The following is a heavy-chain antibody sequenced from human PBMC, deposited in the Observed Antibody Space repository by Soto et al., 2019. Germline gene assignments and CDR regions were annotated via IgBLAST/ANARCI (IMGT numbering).Heavy chain of an antibody. Sequence: SETLSLTCTVSGGAISSSSYYWGWIRQPPGKGLEWIGSIYYSGSTYYNPSLKSRVTISVDTSKNQFSLKLSSVTAADTAVYYCARGYGAFDIWGQGTMVTASS. J-gene: IGHJ3*02. V-gene: IGHV4-39*01. D-gene: IGHD5-12*01. CDR2: IYYSGST. CDR3: ARGYGAFDI. CDR1: GGAISSSSYY.